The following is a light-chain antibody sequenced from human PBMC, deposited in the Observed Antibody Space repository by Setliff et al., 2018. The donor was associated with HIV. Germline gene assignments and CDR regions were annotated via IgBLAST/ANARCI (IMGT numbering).Light chain of an antibody. CDR1: SSDVWSYNL. CDR3: CSYAGSRTYV. CDR2: EVS. J-gene: IGLJ1*01. Sequence: QSALPQPASVSGSPGQSITLSCAGTSSDVWSYNLVSWYQHHQGKAPKLMIYEVSKRPSGVSNRFSGSKSGNTASLTISGLQAEDEADYYCCSYAGSRTYVFGTGTKVTVL. V-gene: IGLV2-23*02.